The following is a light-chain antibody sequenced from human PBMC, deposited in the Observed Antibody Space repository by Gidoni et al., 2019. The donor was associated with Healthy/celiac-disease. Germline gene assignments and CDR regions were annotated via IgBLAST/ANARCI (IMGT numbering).Light chain of an antibody. V-gene: IGKV1-39*01. CDR1: QSISSY. CDR3: QQSYSTPLT. Sequence: DIQMTQSPSSLSASVGDRVTITCRASQSISSYLNWYQQKPGKAPKLLIYAASRLQSGVPSRFSGSGSGTDFTLTISSLQPEDVATYYCQQSYSTPLTCGGGTKVEIK. CDR2: AAS. J-gene: IGKJ4*01.